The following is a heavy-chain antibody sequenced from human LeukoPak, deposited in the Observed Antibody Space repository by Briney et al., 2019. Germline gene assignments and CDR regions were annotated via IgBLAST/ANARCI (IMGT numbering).Heavy chain of an antibody. CDR2: VHYSGTA. V-gene: IGHV4-59*12. Sequence: SETLSLTCTVSDGSITNYDWSWVRQPPGKGLEFIGHVHYSGTANYNPSLRSRVTISVDTSKNQFSLKLNSVTGADTAVYYCARGRGHSTFDIWGQGTMVTVSS. CDR3: ARGRGHSTFDI. J-gene: IGHJ3*02. D-gene: IGHD3-10*01. CDR1: DGSITNYD.